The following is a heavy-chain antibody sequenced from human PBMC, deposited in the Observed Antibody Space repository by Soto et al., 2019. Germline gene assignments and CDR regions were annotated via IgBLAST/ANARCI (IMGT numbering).Heavy chain of an antibody. CDR3: ATSYDSSGYDY. CDR1: GFTFSSYA. J-gene: IGHJ4*02. Sequence: PGGSLSLSCAASGFTFSSYAMSWVRQAPGKGLEWVSALSGSGISTYYADTVKGRFTISRDNSRNTLYLQMNSLRAEDTAVYYCATSYDSSGYDYWGQGTLVTVSS. CDR2: LSGSGIST. D-gene: IGHD3-22*01. V-gene: IGHV3-23*01.